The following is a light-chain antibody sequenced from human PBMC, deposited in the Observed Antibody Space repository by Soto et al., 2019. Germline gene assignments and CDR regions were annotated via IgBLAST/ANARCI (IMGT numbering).Light chain of an antibody. J-gene: IGKJ1*01. CDR3: QQYYSTPWT. V-gene: IGKV4-1*01. Sequence: DIVMTQSPDSLAVSLGERATINCKSSQSVLYSSNNKNYLAWYQQKPGQPPKLLIYLASTRESGVPDRFSGSGSGTDFTLTISSLQAEDGAVYYCQQYYSTPWTFGQGTKVEIK. CDR1: QSVLYSSNNKNY. CDR2: LAS.